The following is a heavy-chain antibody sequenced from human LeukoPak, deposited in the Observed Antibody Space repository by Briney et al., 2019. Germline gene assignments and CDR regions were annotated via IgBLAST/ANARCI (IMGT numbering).Heavy chain of an antibody. J-gene: IGHJ4*02. CDR1: GGSISSYY. Sequence: PSETLSLTCTVSGGSISSYYWSWIRLPPGKGLEWIGYIYDSGSTNYNPSLKSRVTISVDMSKNQRSLKLSSVTAADTAVYYCARSSIAAPPDYWGQGTLVTVSS. CDR3: ARSSIAAPPDY. V-gene: IGHV4-59*01. D-gene: IGHD6-6*01. CDR2: IYDSGST.